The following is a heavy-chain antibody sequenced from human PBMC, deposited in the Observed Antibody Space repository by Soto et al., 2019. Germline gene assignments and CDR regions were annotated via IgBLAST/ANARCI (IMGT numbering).Heavy chain of an antibody. CDR3: ARDGCSSTSCYPNNWFDP. V-gene: IGHV3-30-3*01. Sequence: GGSLRLSCAASGFTFSSYAMHWVRQTPGKGLEWVAVISYDGSNKYYADSVKGRFTISRDNSKNTLYLQMNSLRAEDTAVYYCARDGCSSTSCYPNNWFDPWGQGTLVTVSS. CDR1: GFTFSSYA. CDR2: ISYDGSNK. J-gene: IGHJ5*02. D-gene: IGHD2-2*01.